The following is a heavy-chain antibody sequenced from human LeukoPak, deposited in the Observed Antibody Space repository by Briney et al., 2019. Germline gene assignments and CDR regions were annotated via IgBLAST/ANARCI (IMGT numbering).Heavy chain of an antibody. CDR2: IYYSGST. Sequence: SETLSLTCTVSGGPISSGGYYWSWIGQHPGKVLEWIGYIYYSGSTYYNPSLKSRVTISVDTSKNQFSLKLSSVTAADTAVYYCASLITMMNYFDYWGQGTLVTVSS. V-gene: IGHV4-31*03. D-gene: IGHD3-22*01. CDR3: ASLITMMNYFDY. CDR1: GGPISSGGYY. J-gene: IGHJ4*02.